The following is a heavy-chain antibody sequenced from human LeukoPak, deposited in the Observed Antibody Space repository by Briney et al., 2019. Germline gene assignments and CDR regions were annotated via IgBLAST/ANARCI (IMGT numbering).Heavy chain of an antibody. CDR3: ARTIRGEGQFQH. CDR1: GDSVSTTIAA. Sequence: SQTLSLTCAISGDSVSTTIAAWNWIRQSPSRGLEWLGRTYYRSKWYNDYAVSVKSRITINPDTSKNQFSLQLNSVTPEDSAVYYCARTIRGEGQFQHWGQGTLVTVSS. J-gene: IGHJ1*01. D-gene: IGHD3-10*01. CDR2: TYYRSKWYN. V-gene: IGHV6-1*01.